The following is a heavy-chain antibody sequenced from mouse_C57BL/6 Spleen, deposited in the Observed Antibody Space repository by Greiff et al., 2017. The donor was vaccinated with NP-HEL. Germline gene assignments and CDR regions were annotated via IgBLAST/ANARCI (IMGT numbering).Heavy chain of an antibody. CDR2: IDPSDRYT. D-gene: IGHD1-1*01. V-gene: IGHV1-50*01. Sequence: QVQLQQPGAELVKPGASVKLSCKASGYTFTSYWMQWVKQRPGQGLEWIGEIDPSDRYTNYNQKFKGQATLTVDTSSSTAYMKLSSLTSEDAAVYYCARSNYGSSVYYFDYWGQGTTLTVSS. CDR1: GYTFTSYW. CDR3: ARSNYGSSVYYFDY. J-gene: IGHJ2*01.